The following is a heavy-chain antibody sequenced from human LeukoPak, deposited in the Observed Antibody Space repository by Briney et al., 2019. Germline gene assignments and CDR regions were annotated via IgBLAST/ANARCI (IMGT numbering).Heavy chain of an antibody. J-gene: IGHJ4*02. Sequence: GGSLRLSCAASGYDFESYTMTWVRQAPGKGLEWVSLISATSSDINYAESVRGRFTITRDNAKNSLFLQMDSLRVEDTAIYYCAKGLFSAFDKYLDSWGQGTLVTVSS. CDR3: AKGLFSAFDKYLDS. CDR1: GYDFESYT. D-gene: IGHD5-12*01. CDR2: ISATSSDI. V-gene: IGHV3-21*04.